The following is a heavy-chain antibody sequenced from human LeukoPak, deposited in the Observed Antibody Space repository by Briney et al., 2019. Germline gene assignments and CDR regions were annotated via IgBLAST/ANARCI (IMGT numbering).Heavy chain of an antibody. J-gene: IGHJ3*02. CDR3: AKSNGYGLVDI. V-gene: IGHV4-39*07. CDR1: GGSISTSSYY. D-gene: IGHD3-10*01. CDR2: IFYSGST. Sequence: PSETLSLTCTVSGGSISTSSYYWGWVRQPPGKGLEWIGNIFYSGSTYYSPSLKSRVTISLDTSRNQFSLKLNSVTAADTAVYYCAKSNGYGLVDIWVQGTMVTVSS.